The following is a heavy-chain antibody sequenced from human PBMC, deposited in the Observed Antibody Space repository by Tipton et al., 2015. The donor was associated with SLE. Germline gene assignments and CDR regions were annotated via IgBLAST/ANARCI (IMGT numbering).Heavy chain of an antibody. CDR3: ARKDSSGPGAFDI. D-gene: IGHD6-19*01. J-gene: IGHJ3*02. CDR1: GGSISTEPYY. CDR2: IYYSGTT. V-gene: IGHV4-31*03. Sequence: TLSLTCTVSGGSISTEPYYWSWIRQSPGKGLEWIGYIYYSGTTYYNPSLKSRVTISLDSSKNQFSLKLSSVTALDTAVYYCARKDSSGPGAFDIWGQGTMVTVSS.